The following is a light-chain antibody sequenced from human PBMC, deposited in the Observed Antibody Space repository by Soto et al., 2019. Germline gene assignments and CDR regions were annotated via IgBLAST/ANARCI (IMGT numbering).Light chain of an antibody. CDR2: LNSDGSH. CDR3: QTWGTGIQV. Sequence: QLVLTQSPSASASLGASVKLTCTLSSGHSSYTIAWHQQQPGKGPRYLMKLNSDGSHSKGDGIPDRFSGSSSGAERYLTISSLQSDDEADYSCQTWGTGIQVFGGGTKLTVL. J-gene: IGLJ2*01. CDR1: SGHSSYT. V-gene: IGLV4-69*01.